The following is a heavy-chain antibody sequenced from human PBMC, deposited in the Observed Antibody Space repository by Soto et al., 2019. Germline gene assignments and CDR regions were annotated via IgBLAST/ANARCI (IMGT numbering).Heavy chain of an antibody. V-gene: IGHV3-33*01. J-gene: IGHJ5*02. CDR2: IWFDGSDQ. Sequence: QVQLVESGGGVIQPGKSLRLSCTASGFVFSDFGMHWVRRAPGKGLEWVALIWFDGSDQHYKDSVKGRFIISRDNSKNTLYLEMSTLRVEDTAVYYCARDGAEDYYDSLEVDLWGQGTLVTVSS. CDR3: ARDGAEDYYDSLEVDL. CDR1: GFVFSDFG. D-gene: IGHD3-16*01.